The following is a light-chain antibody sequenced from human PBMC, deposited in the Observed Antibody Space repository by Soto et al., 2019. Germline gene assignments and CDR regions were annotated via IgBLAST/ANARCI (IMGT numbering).Light chain of an antibody. V-gene: IGKV1-12*01. CDR2: DAS. CDR1: QGISSW. Sequence: DIQLTQSPSSVSASVGDRVTITCRASQGISSWLAWYQQKPEKAPKLVIYDASSLQSGVPSRFSGSGSGTDFTLTISSLQPEDFALYYCQQRSNMPPTFGQGTRLEIK. J-gene: IGKJ5*01. CDR3: QQRSNMPPT.